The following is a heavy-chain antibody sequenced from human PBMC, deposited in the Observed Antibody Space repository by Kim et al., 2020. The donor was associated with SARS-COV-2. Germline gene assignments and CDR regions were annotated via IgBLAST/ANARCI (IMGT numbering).Heavy chain of an antibody. CDR3: AKDDYGSIDY. J-gene: IGHJ4*02. V-gene: IGHV3-30-3*01. CDR2: MSLDGSNI. D-gene: IGHD3-16*01. CDR1: GFTFSSSA. Sequence: GGSLRLSCAASGFTFSSSAMHWVRQAPGKGLECVALMSLDGSNIDYTDSVRGRFTISRDNSKNTLYLQMNSLRPEDTAVYICAKDDYGSIDYWGQGTLVT.